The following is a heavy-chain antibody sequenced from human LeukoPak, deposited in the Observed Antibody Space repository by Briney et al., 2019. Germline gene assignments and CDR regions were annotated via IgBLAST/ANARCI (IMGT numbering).Heavy chain of an antibody. D-gene: IGHD4-17*01. CDR1: GGSISSYD. J-gene: IGHJ4*02. Sequence: SETLSLTCTVSGGSISSYDWSWIRQPAGQGLEWIGRIYTSGSTNYNPSLKSRVTMSVDTSKTQFSLKLSPVTAADTAVYYCARVNGDYIDYWGQGTLVTVSS. V-gene: IGHV4-4*07. CDR3: ARVNGDYIDY. CDR2: IYTSGST.